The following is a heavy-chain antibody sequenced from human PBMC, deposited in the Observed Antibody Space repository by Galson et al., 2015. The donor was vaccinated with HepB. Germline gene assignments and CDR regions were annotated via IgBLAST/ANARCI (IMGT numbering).Heavy chain of an antibody. J-gene: IGHJ4*02. Sequence: QSGAEVKKPGESLKISCKGSGYSFTDYWIGWVRQMSGKGLEWMGIIYTGDSDIRYSPPFQGQVTISADQSISTAYLQWSSLKASDTAMYYCVSKVGRYSVSWGQGTLVTVSS. V-gene: IGHV5-51*03. CDR3: VSKVGRYSVS. CDR1: GYSFTDYW. D-gene: IGHD3-10*01. CDR2: IYTGDSDI.